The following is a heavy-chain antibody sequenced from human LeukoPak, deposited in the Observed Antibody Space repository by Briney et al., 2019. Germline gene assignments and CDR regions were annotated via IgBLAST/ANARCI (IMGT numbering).Heavy chain of an antibody. CDR2: IRYDGSNK. D-gene: IGHD5-12*01. V-gene: IGHV3-30*02. CDR3: AKEGGYDSGSSFDY. Sequence: PGGSLRLSCAAPGFTFSSYGMHWVRQAPGKGLEWVAFIRYDGSNKYYADSVKGRFTISRDNSKNTLYLQMNSLRAEDTAVYYCAKEGGYDSGSSFDYWGQGTLVTVSS. CDR1: GFTFSSYG. J-gene: IGHJ4*02.